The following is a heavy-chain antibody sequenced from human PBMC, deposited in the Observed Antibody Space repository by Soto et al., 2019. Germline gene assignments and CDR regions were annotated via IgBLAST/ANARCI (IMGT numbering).Heavy chain of an antibody. D-gene: IGHD3-22*01. J-gene: IGHJ4*02. CDR1: GFTFSSYA. CDR3: AIERHYCERSGYPPDDY. CDR2: ISYDGSNK. V-gene: IGHV3-30-3*01. Sequence: GGSLRLSCADSGFTFSSYAMHWVSQAPGKGLEWVAVISYDGSNKYYADSVKGRFTISRDNSKNTLYLQMNSLRAGDTAVYYCAIERHYCERSGYPPDDYWGQRTLVTVSS.